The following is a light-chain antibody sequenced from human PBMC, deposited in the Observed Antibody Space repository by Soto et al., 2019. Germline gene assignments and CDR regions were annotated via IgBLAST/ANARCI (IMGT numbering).Light chain of an antibody. CDR3: TSYTTRRLYV. CDR1: SSDVGAYEY. J-gene: IGLJ1*01. CDR2: DVS. Sequence: QSALTQPASVSGSPGQSITISCTGTSSDVGAYEYVSWYQQHPGKAPKLLIYDVSNRPSGVSTRFSGSKSGNTASLTTSVLQAEDEGDYYCTSYTTRRLYVFGSGTKGTVL. V-gene: IGLV2-14*03.